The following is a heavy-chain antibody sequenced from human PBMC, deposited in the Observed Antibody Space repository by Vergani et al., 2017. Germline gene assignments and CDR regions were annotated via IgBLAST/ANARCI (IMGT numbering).Heavy chain of an antibody. J-gene: IGHJ6*02. V-gene: IGHV3-48*01. Sequence: EVRLVESGGGLVQPGGSLRLSCAASGFTFSSYSMNWVRQAPGKGLEWVSYISSSSSTIYYADSVKGRFTISRDNAKNSLCLQMNSLRAEDTAVYYCARDAGLVIVDVWGQGTTVTVSS. CDR2: ISSSSSTI. D-gene: IGHD3-9*01. CDR3: ARDAGLVIVDV. CDR1: GFTFSSYS.